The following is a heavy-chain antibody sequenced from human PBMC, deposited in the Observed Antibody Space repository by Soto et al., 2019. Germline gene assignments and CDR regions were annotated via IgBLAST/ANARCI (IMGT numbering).Heavy chain of an antibody. J-gene: IGHJ5*02. CDR2: IKHDGSEK. V-gene: IGHV3-7*01. D-gene: IGHD2-2*01. CDR1: GFTFSSYW. CDR3: ARFRMVPAAIWVDP. Sequence: EVQLVESGGGLVQPGGSLRLSCAASGFTFSSYWMSWVRQAPGKGLEWVANIKHDGSEKYYVDSVKGRFTISRDNAKNSLYLQMNSLRAEDTAVYYCARFRMVPAAIWVDPWGQGTLVTVSS.